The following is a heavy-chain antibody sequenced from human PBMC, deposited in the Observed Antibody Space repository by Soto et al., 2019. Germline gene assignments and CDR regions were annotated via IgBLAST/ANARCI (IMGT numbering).Heavy chain of an antibody. Sequence: XXVKVSCKPSGDSFTSFDINWVRQAAGQGVACTXRITPXSGGKNSAQKVXGWDTITXXTSISTAYMELSRPRSDDTAVYYCARGGDNTNYSWGQGTLVTVSS. J-gene: IGHJ5*01. V-gene: IGHV1-2*04. CDR2: ITPXSGGK. CDR1: GDSFTSFD. D-gene: IGHD7-27*01. CDR3: ARGGDNTNYS.